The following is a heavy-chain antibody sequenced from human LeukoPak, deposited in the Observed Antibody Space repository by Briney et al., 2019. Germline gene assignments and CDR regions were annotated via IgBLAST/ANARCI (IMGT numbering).Heavy chain of an antibody. J-gene: IGHJ4*02. D-gene: IGHD1-26*01. CDR2: IKGYNGDT. CDR1: GYTFTSYG. V-gene: IGHV1-18*01. Sequence: ASVKVSCKASGYTFTSYGISWVRQAPGQGLEWMGWIKGYNGDTNYAQKFQGRVTMTTDTSTSTAYMKLRSLRSDDTAVYYCAREGGIVGALDYWGQGTLVTVSS. CDR3: AREGGIVGALDY.